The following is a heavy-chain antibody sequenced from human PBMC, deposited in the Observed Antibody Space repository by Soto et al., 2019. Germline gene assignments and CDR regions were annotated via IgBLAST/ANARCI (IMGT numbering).Heavy chain of an antibody. CDR3: AGGGVRGVITRTRDYYGMDV. Sequence: PGEGLTSSCKGSGYSFTSYWIGWVRQMPVKGLEWMGIIYPGDSDTRYSPSFQGQVTISADKSISTAYLQWSSLKASDTAMYYCAGGGVRGVITRTRDYYGMDVWGQGTTVTVSS. D-gene: IGHD3-10*01. J-gene: IGHJ6*02. V-gene: IGHV5-51*01. CDR1: GYSFTSYW. CDR2: IYPGDSDT.